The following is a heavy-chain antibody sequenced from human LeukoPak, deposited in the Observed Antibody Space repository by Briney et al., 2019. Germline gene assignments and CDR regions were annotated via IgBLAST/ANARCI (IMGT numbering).Heavy chain of an antibody. V-gene: IGHV1-69*13. D-gene: IGHD2-2*01. CDR1: GGTFSSYA. J-gene: IGHJ6*02. CDR2: IIPIFGTA. CDR3: AREVVPAATQGHYYYYYGMDV. Sequence: ASVKVSCKASGGTFSSYAISWVRQAPGQGLEWMGGIIPIFGTANYAQKFQGRVTITADESTSTAYMELSSLRSEDTAVYYCAREVVPAATQGHYYYYYGMDVWGQGTTVTAPS.